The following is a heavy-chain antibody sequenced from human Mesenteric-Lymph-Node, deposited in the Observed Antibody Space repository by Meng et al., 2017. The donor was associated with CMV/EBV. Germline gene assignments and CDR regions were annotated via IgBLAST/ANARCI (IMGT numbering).Heavy chain of an antibody. Sequence: GGSLRLSCAASGFTFSTYGMHWVRQAPGKGLEWVAFIRYDGSNKHYADSVKGRFTISKDNSKNTLYMQMNSLRGVDTAVYYCAKEMENLRYDSNGFIFDYWGPGTLVTVSS. V-gene: IGHV3-30*02. CDR1: GFTFSTYG. CDR2: IRYDGSNK. J-gene: IGHJ4*02. D-gene: IGHD3-22*01. CDR3: AKEMENLRYDSNGFIFDY.